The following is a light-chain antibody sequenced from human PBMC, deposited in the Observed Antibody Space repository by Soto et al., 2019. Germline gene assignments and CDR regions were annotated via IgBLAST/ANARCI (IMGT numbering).Light chain of an antibody. CDR2: AAS. J-gene: IGKJ1*01. CDR3: LQDYNYTWT. V-gene: IGKV1-6*01. CDR1: QGIRND. Sequence: AIQMTQSPSSLSASVGPRLTITCLASQGIRNDLGWYQQKPGKAPKLLIYAASSLQSGVPSRFSGSGSGTDFTLTISSLQTEDFATYYCLQDYNYTWTFGQGTKVDIK.